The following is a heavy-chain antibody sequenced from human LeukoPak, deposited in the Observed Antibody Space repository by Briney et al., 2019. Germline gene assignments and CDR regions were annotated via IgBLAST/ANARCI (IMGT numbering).Heavy chain of an antibody. J-gene: IGHJ4*02. CDR3: ARQYYGSGILDY. CDR1: GFTFSSYG. Sequence: GRSLRLSCAASGFTFSSYGMHWGRQAPGKGLEWVAVIWYDGSNKYYADSVKGRFTISRDNSKNTLYLQMNSLRAEDTAVYYCARQYYGSGILDYWGQGTLVTVSS. V-gene: IGHV3-33*01. CDR2: IWYDGSNK. D-gene: IGHD3-10*01.